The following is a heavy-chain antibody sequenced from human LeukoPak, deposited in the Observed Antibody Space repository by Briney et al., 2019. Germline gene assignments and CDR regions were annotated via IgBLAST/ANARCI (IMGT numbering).Heavy chain of an antibody. CDR2: ISGSGGST. CDR3: AKGFLEWPFFDY. J-gene: IGHJ4*02. CDR1: GFTFSSYA. V-gene: IGHV3-23*01. D-gene: IGHD3-3*01. Sequence: TGGSLRLSCAASGFTFSSYAMRWVRQAPGKGLEWVSAISGSGGSTYYADSVKGRFTISRDNSKNTLYLQMNSLRAEDTAVYYCAKGFLEWPFFDYWGQGTLVTVSS.